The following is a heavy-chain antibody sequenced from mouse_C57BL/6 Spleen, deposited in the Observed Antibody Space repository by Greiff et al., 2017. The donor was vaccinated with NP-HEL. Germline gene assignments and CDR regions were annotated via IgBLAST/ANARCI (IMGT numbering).Heavy chain of an antibody. CDR2: INPNNGGT. V-gene: IGHV1-18*01. CDR1: GYTFTDYN. Sequence: VQLQQSGPELVKPGASVKIPCKASGYTFTDYNMDWVKQSHGKSLEWIGDINPNNGGTIYNQKFKGKATLTVDKSSSTAYMELRSLTSEDTAVYYGARMGITTVVPYYFDYWGQGTTLTVSS. J-gene: IGHJ2*01. D-gene: IGHD1-1*01. CDR3: ARMGITTVVPYYFDY.